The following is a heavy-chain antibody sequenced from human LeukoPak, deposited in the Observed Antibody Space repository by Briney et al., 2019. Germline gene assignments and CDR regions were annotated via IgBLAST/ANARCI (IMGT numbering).Heavy chain of an antibody. V-gene: IGHV4-59*11. CDR1: GGSISSHY. CDR3: ARDGYGGRYFDY. CDR2: IYYSGST. Sequence: SETLSPTCTVSGGSISSHYWSWIRQPPGKGLEWIGYIYYSGSTNYNPSLKSRVTISVDTSKNQFSLKLSSVTAADTAVYYCARDGYGGRYFDYWGQGTLVTVSS. J-gene: IGHJ4*02. D-gene: IGHD4-23*01.